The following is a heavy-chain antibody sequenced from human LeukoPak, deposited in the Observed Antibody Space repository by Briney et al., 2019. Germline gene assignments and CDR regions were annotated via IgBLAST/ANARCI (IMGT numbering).Heavy chain of an antibody. V-gene: IGHV4-59*08. CDR2: IYDSGST. Sequence: SETLSLTCTVSGGSISSYYWSWIRQPPGKGLEWIGYIYDSGSTTYNPSLKSRVTISVNPSKNQFSLKLGSVTAADTAVYYRASQSSSSWYYFDYWGQGTLVTVSS. J-gene: IGHJ4*02. CDR3: ASQSSSSWYYFDY. CDR1: GGSISSYY. D-gene: IGHD6-13*01.